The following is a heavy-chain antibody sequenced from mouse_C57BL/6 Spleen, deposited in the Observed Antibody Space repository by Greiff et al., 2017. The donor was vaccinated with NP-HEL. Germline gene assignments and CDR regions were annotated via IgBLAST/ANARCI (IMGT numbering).Heavy chain of an antibody. CDR1: GFTFSSYA. V-gene: IGHV5-4*03. D-gene: IGHD1-1*01. Sequence: EVMLVESGGGLVKPGGSLKLSCAASGFTFSSYAMSWVRQTPEKRLEWVATISDGGSYTYYPDNVKGRFTISRDNAKNNLYLQMSHLKSEDTAMYYCARGTTVVHYAMDYWGQGTSVTVSS. J-gene: IGHJ4*01. CDR2: ISDGGSYT. CDR3: ARGTTVVHYAMDY.